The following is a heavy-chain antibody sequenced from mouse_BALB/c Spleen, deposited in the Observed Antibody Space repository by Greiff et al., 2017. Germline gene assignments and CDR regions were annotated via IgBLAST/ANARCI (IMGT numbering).Heavy chain of an antibody. CDR3: ARRGDYDGFAY. J-gene: IGHJ3*01. CDR2: ILPGSGST. CDR1: GYTFSSYW. D-gene: IGHD2-4*01. V-gene: IGHV1-9*01. Sequence: VQLQQSGAELMKPGASVKISCKATGYTFSSYWIEWVKQRPGHGLEWIGEILPGSGSTNYNEKFKGKATFTADTSSNTAYMQLSSLTSEDSAFYYCARRGDYDGFAYWGQGTLVTVSA.